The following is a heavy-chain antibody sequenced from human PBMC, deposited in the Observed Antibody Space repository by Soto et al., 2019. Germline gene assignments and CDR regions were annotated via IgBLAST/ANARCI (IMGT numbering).Heavy chain of an antibody. CDR1: GGSISSSSYY. Sequence: SETLSLTCTVSGGSISSSSYYWGWIRQPPGKGLEWIGSIYYSGSTYYNPSLKSQVTISVDTAKNQLSLKRSSVTAADTAVDYCAGLQIIEGDYYDSSGPQPFDPWGQGTLVTVSS. V-gene: IGHV4-39*01. J-gene: IGHJ5*02. CDR3: AGLQIIEGDYYDSSGPQPFDP. CDR2: IYYSGST. D-gene: IGHD3-22*01.